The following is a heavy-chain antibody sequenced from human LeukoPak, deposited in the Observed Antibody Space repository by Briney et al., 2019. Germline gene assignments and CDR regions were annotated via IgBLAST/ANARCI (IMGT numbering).Heavy chain of an antibody. CDR3: ARDIFGGETDY. Sequence: GGSLRLSCAASGFTFSNYAMHWVRQAPGKGLEYVSAISSNAYSTYYANSVKGRFTISRDNSKNTLYLQMGSLRAEDMAVYYCARDIFGGETDYWGQGTLVTVSS. J-gene: IGHJ4*02. CDR2: ISSNAYST. CDR1: GFTFSNYA. V-gene: IGHV3-64*01. D-gene: IGHD3-16*01.